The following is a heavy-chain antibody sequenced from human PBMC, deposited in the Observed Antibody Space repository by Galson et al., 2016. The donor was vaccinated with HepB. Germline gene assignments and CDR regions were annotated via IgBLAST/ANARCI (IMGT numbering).Heavy chain of an antibody. CDR3: ARRFNKGSYNDY. CDR1: GGSISSNSYY. D-gene: IGHD1-26*01. J-gene: IGHJ4*02. CDR2: IYYSGST. Sequence: SETLSLTCTVSGGSISSNSYYWDWIRQPPGKGLEWIGSIYYSGSTYYSPSLKSRVTISVDTSKNQFSLNLSSVTAADTAVYYCARRFNKGSYNDYWGQGTLVTVSS. V-gene: IGHV4-39*01.